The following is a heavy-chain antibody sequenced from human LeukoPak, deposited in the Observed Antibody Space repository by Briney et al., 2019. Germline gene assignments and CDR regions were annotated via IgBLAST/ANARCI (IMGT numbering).Heavy chain of an antibody. CDR2: ISGSGGST. V-gene: IGHV3-23*01. CDR1: GFRFSSYG. CDR3: AKEEGSSSSWFDP. Sequence: EGSLRLSCAASGFRFSSYGMSWVRQAPGKGLEWVSDISGSGGSTNYADSVKGRFTISRDNSKNTLYLQMNSLRAEDTAVYFCAKEEGSSSSWFDPWGQGTLVTVSS. D-gene: IGHD6-6*01. J-gene: IGHJ5*02.